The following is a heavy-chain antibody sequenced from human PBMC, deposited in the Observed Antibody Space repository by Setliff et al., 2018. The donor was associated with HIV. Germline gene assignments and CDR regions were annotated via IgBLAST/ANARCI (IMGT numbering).Heavy chain of an antibody. CDR1: GYSISSGYY. V-gene: IGHV4-38-2*02. D-gene: IGHD3-16*01. CDR3: ARGTSLNVVPDAFDI. Sequence: SETLSLTCTVTGYSISSGYYWAWIRQPPGKGLEWIGHIYHAGNTYYNPSLKSRVTIPVDTSKNQISLRLNSLTAADTALYYCARGTSLNVVPDAFDIWGQGTMVTVSS. CDR2: IYHAGNT. J-gene: IGHJ3*02.